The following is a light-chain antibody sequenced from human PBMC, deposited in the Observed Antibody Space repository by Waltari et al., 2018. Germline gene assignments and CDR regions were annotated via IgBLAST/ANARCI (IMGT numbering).Light chain of an antibody. V-gene: IGLV1-40*01. CDR3: QSYDSSLSGDVV. Sequence: QSVLTQPPSVSGAPGQRVTIPCPGSSSNIRPTYDVQRYQQLPGTAPKLLIYGNTNRPSGVPDRFSGSKSGTSASLAITGLQAEDEADYYCQSYDSSLSGDVVFGGGTKLTVL. CDR2: GNT. CDR1: SSNIRPTYD. J-gene: IGLJ2*01.